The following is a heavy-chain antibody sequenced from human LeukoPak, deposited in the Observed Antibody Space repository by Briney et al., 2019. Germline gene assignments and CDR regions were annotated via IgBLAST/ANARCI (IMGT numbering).Heavy chain of an antibody. CDR2: ITSNGDST. D-gene: IGHD6-19*01. J-gene: IGHJ4*02. V-gene: IGHV3-64*01. CDR3: AKDLGDSSGWRQVDY. CDR1: GFTFSSYA. Sequence: PGGSLRLSCAASGFTFSSYAMHWVRQAPGKGLEYVSSITSNGDSTYYANSVKGRFTISRDNSKNSLYLQMNSLRTEDAALYYCAKDLGDSSGWRQVDYWGQGTLVTVSS.